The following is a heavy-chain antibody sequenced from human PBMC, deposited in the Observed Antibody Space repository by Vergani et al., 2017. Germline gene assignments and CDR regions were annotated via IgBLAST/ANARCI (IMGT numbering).Heavy chain of an antibody. CDR2: IYYSGST. J-gene: IGHJ2*01. CDR3: ARECKGVVRELNWYFDL. V-gene: IGHV4-31*03. CDR1: GGSISSGGYY. D-gene: IGHD2-2*01. Sequence: QVQLQESGPGLVKPSQTLSLTCTVSGGSISSGGYYWSWIRQHPGKGLEWIGYIYYSGSTYYNPSLKRRVTISVDTSKNQFSLKLSSVTAADTAVYYCARECKGVVRELNWYFDLWGRGTLVTVSS.